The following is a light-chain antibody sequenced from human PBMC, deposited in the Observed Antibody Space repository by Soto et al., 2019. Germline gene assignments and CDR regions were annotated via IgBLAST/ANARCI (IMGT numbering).Light chain of an antibody. Sequence: IKMTPPRSCLCAPGWDSLTITCRASQTISGYLNWYQKKSGQAPKLLMSAASSLESGVPPRFSGSGSGTDFTLTISSLQPEDSATYYCQKCDSVPQTFGQGTKVDIK. V-gene: IGKV1-39*01. CDR1: QTISGY. CDR3: QKCDSVPQT. CDR2: AAS. J-gene: IGKJ1*01.